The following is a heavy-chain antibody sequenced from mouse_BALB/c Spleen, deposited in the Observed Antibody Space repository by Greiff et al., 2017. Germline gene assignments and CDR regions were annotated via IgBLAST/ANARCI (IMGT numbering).Heavy chain of an antibody. V-gene: IGHV5-12-2*01. D-gene: IGHD1-1*01. CDR1: GFTFSSYT. Sequence: EVQRVESGGGLAQPGGSLKLSCAASGFTFSSYTMSWVRQTPEKRLEWVAYISNGGGSTYYPDTVKGRFTISRDNAKNTLYLQMSSLKSEDTAMYYCARQDFHYGAYWGQGTLVTVSA. J-gene: IGHJ3*01. CDR2: ISNGGGST. CDR3: ARQDFHYGAY.